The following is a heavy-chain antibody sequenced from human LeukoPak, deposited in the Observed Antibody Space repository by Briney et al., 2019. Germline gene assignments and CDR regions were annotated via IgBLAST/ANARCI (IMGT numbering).Heavy chain of an antibody. V-gene: IGHV4-30-4*07. CDR3: ARRGAYGDYGHYYYYMDV. J-gene: IGHJ6*03. Sequence: SETLSLTCAVSGGSISSGGYSWSWIRQPPGKGLEWIGYIYYSGSTYYNPSLKSRVTISVDTSKNQFSLKLSSVTAADTAVYYCARRGAYGDYGHYYYYMDVWGKGTTVTVSS. D-gene: IGHD4-17*01. CDR1: GGSISSGGYS. CDR2: IYYSGST.